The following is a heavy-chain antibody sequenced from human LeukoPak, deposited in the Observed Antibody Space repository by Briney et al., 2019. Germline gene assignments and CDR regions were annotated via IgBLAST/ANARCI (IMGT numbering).Heavy chain of an antibody. CDR2: ISSSSTI. CDR1: GFTFSSYS. Sequence: PGGSLRLSCAASGFTFSSYSMNWVRQAPGKGLEWVSYISSSSTIYYADSVKGRFTISRDNAKNSLYLQMNSLRAEDTAVYYCAREDIVVVPAAEFDYWGQGTLVTVSS. CDR3: AREDIVVVPAAEFDY. J-gene: IGHJ4*02. D-gene: IGHD2-2*01. V-gene: IGHV3-48*01.